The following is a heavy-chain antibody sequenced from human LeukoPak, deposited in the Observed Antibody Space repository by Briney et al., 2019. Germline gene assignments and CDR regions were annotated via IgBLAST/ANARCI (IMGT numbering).Heavy chain of an antibody. V-gene: IGHV3-23*01. Sequence: PGGSLRLSCAASGFTFSSYAMSWVRQAPGKGLEWVSSISGNGGSTYYADSVKGRFTISRDNAKNSLYLQMNSLRDEDTAVYYCARGTGDPQRFDPWGQGTLVTVSS. J-gene: IGHJ5*02. D-gene: IGHD4-17*01. CDR2: ISGNGGST. CDR3: ARGTGDPQRFDP. CDR1: GFTFSSYA.